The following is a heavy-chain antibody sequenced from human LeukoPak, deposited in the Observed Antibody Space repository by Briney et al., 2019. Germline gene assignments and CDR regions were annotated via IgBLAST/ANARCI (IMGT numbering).Heavy chain of an antibody. CDR3: ARRSRDYGGNSGRYYYMDV. CDR2: IYYSGST. Sequence: SETLSLTCTVSGGSISSSNYYWGWIRQPPGKGLEWVGRIYYSGSTYYSPSLKSRVTISVDTSKSQFSLKLSSVTGADTAVYYCARRSRDYGGNSGRYYYMDVWGKGTTVTISS. V-gene: IGHV4-39*07. D-gene: IGHD4-23*01. J-gene: IGHJ6*03. CDR1: GGSISSSNYY.